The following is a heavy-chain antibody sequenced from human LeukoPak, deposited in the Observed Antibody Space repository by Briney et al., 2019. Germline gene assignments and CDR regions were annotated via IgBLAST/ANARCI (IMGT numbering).Heavy chain of an antibody. V-gene: IGHV3-53*01. D-gene: IGHD3-22*01. J-gene: IGHJ4*02. CDR2: VYSGGNT. Sequence: PGGSLRLSCTASGFAVSDKYMAWVRQAPGKGLEWVSVVYSGGNTYYADSVEGRFTISRDNSKNTLYLQMNSLRVEDTAVYYCAKDLETHDTSACWGQGTLVTVSS. CDR3: AKDLETHDTSAC. CDR1: GFAVSDKY.